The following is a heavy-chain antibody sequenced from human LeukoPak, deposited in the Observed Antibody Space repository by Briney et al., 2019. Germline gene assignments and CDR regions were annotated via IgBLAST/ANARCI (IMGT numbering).Heavy chain of an antibody. D-gene: IGHD5-24*01. J-gene: IGHJ4*02. CDR3: ARVKEMATIAIDY. V-gene: IGHV3-21*01. CDR1: GFTFSSYS. Sequence: PGGSLRLSCAASGFTFSSYSMNWVRQAPGKGLEWVSSISSSSSYIYYADSVKGRFTISRDNAKNSPYLQMNSLRAEDTAVYYCARVKEMATIAIDYWGQGTLVTVSS. CDR2: ISSSSSYI.